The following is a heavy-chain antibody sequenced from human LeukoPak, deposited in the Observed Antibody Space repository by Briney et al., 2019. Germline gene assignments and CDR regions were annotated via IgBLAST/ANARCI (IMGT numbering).Heavy chain of an antibody. J-gene: IGHJ5*02. CDR1: GGSFSGYY. CDR2: INYRGST. D-gene: IGHD3-10*01. V-gene: IGHV4-34*01. Sequence: SETLSLTCAVYGGSFSGYYWSWIRQSPGKGLEWIGEINYRGSTNYNPSLKRRGTISVDTSKNQFSLKLSSVTAADTAVYYCAKSLYGSGSYYSWFDPWGQGTLVTVSS. CDR3: AKSLYGSGSYYSWFDP.